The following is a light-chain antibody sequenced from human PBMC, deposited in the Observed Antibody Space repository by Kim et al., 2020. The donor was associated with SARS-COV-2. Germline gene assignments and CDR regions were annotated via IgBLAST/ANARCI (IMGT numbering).Light chain of an antibody. CDR2: GKN. CDR1: SLRSYY. Sequence: SSELTQDPAVSVAFAQTVRITCQGDSLRSYYATWYQQKPGQAPILVNYGKNNRHSGIPDRFSGSSSGNTDSLTITGTQAGDEADYYCNSRYSNENMEFGG. V-gene: IGLV3-19*01. CDR3: NSRYSNENME. J-gene: IGLJ2*01.